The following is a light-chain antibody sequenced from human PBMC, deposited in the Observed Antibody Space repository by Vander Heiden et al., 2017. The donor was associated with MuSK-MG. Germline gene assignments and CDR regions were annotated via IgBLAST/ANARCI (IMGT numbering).Light chain of an antibody. Sequence: SVLPPPPSASGTPGHRVPISCSGRSSHIGRTYVYWYQQRPGTAPKLLIYRNNQRPSGVPDRFSGSKSGTSASLAISGRRSEDEADYYCAAWDDSLSGVVFGGGTKLTVL. CDR2: RNN. J-gene: IGLJ2*01. V-gene: IGLV1-47*01. CDR3: AAWDDSLSGVV. CDR1: SSHIGRTY.